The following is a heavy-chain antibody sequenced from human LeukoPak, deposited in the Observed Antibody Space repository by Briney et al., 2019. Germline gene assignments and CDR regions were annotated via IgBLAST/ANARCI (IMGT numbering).Heavy chain of an antibody. CDR1: GGSISTSNYY. D-gene: IGHD2-2*01. J-gene: IGHJ5*02. Sequence: SETLSLTCTVSGGSISTSNYYWVWIRQPPGKGLEWIGTMSYSGSTYSNPSLKSRVTISADASKNQFSLELSSVTAADTAVYYCARESDRYCSSTTCPNWYDPWGQGTLVTVSS. V-gene: IGHV4-39*07. CDR3: ARESDRYCSSTTCPNWYDP. CDR2: MSYSGST.